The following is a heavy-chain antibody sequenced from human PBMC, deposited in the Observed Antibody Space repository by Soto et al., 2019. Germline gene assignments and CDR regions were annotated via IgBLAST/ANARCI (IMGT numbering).Heavy chain of an antibody. CDR3: ARLGGGQQLVHGWFDP. Sequence: HGESLKISCKGSGYSFTSYWIGWVRQMPGKGLEWMGIIYPGDSDTRYSPSFQGQVTISADKSISTAYLQWSSLKASDTAMYYCARLGGGQQLVHGWFDPWGQGTLVTVSS. CDR2: IYPGDSDT. CDR1: GYSFTSYW. V-gene: IGHV5-51*01. J-gene: IGHJ5*02. D-gene: IGHD6-13*01.